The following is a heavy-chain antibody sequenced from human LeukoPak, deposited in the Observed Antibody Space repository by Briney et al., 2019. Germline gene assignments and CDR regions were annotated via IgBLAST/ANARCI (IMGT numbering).Heavy chain of an antibody. D-gene: IGHD3-3*01. V-gene: IGHV3-7*01. CDR1: GFTFSSYW. CDR2: IKQDGSEK. J-gene: IGHJ4*02. CDR3: ARGVPYDSWSGPHYSDY. Sequence: PGGSLRLPCAASGFTFSSYWMSWVRQAPGKGLEWVANIKQDGSEKYYVDSVKGRFTISRDSAKNSLYLQMNSLRAEDTAVYYCARGVPYDSWSGPHYSDYWGQGTLVTVSS.